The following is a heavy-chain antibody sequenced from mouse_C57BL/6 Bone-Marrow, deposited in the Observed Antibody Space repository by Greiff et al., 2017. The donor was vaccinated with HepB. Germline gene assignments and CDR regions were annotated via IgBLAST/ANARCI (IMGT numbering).Heavy chain of an antibody. CDR2: IDPSDSYT. Sequence: QVQLQQPGAELVMPGASVKLSCKASGYTFTSYWMHWVKQRPGQGLEWIGEIDPSDSYTNYNQKFKGKSTLTVDKSSSTAYMQLSSLTSEDSAVSYCARGVTVVAPFDYWGQGTTLTVSS. CDR1: GYTFTSYW. D-gene: IGHD1-1*01. CDR3: ARGVTVVAPFDY. V-gene: IGHV1-69*01. J-gene: IGHJ2*01.